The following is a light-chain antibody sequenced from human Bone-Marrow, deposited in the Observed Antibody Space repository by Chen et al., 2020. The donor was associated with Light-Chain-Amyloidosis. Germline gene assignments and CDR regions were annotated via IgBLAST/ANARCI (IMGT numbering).Light chain of an antibody. CDR3: QSADSSGTYEVI. J-gene: IGLJ2*01. V-gene: IGLV3-25*03. Sequence: SYELTQPPSVSVSPGQTARITCSGDDLPTKYAYWYQQKPGQAPVLVIHRDTERPSGNSERFSGSSAGTTATLPISGVQAEDEADYHCQSADSSGTYEVIFGGGTKLTVL. CDR1: DLPTKY. CDR2: RDT.